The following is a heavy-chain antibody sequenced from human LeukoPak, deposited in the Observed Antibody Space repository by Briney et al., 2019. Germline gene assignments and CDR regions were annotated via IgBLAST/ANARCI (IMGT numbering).Heavy chain of an antibody. V-gene: IGHV3-13*01. CDR1: GFTFSSYD. CDR2: IGTAGDT. J-gene: IGHJ4*02. D-gene: IGHD4-17*01. Sequence: GGSLRLSCAASGFTFSSYDMHWVRQATGKGLEWVSGIGTAGDTYYPGSVKGRFTISRDNSKNTLYLQMNSLRAEDTAVYYCATPAQDYGDLEGTDYWGQGTLVTVSS. CDR3: ATPAQDYGDLEGTDY.